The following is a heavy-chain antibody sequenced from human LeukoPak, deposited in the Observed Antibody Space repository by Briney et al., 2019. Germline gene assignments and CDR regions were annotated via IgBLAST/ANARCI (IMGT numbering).Heavy chain of an antibody. Sequence: SETLSLTCIVSGGSINSYWSWIRQPAGKGLEWIGRISGSGTITYNPALQSRLTISIDTSKNQFSLKLMSVTAADTAVYYCARVPTVTMMAPTNWFDPWGQGTLVTVSS. CDR1: GGSINSY. CDR2: ISGSGTI. D-gene: IGHD4-17*01. CDR3: ARVPTVTMMAPTNWFDP. J-gene: IGHJ5*02. V-gene: IGHV4-4*07.